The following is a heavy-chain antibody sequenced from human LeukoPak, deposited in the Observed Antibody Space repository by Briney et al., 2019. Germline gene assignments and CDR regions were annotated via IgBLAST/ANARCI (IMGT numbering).Heavy chain of an antibody. V-gene: IGHV1-24*01. Sequence: ASVKVSCKVSAYTLTELSMHWVRQAPGKGREWMGGFDPEDGETIYAQKFQGRVTMTEDTSTDTAYMELSSLRSEDTAVYYCARPKSMYYDYVWGGYRTFDYWGQGTLVTVSS. CDR1: AYTLTELS. CDR3: ARPKSMYYDYVWGGYRTFDY. J-gene: IGHJ4*02. D-gene: IGHD3-16*02. CDR2: FDPEDGET.